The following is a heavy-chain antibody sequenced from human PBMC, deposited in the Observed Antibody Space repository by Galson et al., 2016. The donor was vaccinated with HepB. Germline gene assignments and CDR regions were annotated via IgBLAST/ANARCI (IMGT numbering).Heavy chain of an antibody. V-gene: IGHV3-23*01. J-gene: IGHJ2*01. Sequence: LSCAASGFIFRGYAMSWVRQAPGKGLEWVSSISANGGNTYYADSVKGRFTISRDNSKNTLFVQMNSLRVEDTAIYYCAKDPTAAYGYFDLWGRGTLVTVSS. D-gene: IGHD6-25*01. CDR1: GFIFRGYA. CDR2: ISANGGNT. CDR3: AKDPTAAYGYFDL.